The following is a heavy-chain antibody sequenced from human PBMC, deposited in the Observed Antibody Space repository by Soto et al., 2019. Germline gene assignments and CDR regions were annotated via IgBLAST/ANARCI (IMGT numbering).Heavy chain of an antibody. J-gene: IGHJ4*02. V-gene: IGHV3-72*01. D-gene: IGHD1-1*01. CDR1: GFTFTDHH. CDR3: TRDSMRYSFVS. CDR2: SQNKAESYKT. Sequence: GGSLRLSCAASGFTFTDHHMDWVRQAPGKGLECVARSQNKAESYKTEYAASVQGRFTISRDESKNTLYLQMNSLKTEDTAVYYCTRDSMRYSFVSWGQGILVTVSS.